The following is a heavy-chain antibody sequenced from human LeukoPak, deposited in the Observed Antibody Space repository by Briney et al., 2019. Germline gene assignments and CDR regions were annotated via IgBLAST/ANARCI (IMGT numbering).Heavy chain of an antibody. CDR1: GGSISSYY. D-gene: IGHD1-26*01. V-gene: IGHV4-59*08. CDR3: ARLASGSYGPLTPFDY. CDR2: IYDIERT. Sequence: SETLSLTCTVSGGSISSYYWCWIRQPPAQGLEWIGDIYDIERTKYNPSLKSRVTISVDTSKDQFSLRLSAVTAADTAVYYAARLASGSYGPLTPFDYWGQGTLVTVSS. J-gene: IGHJ4*02.